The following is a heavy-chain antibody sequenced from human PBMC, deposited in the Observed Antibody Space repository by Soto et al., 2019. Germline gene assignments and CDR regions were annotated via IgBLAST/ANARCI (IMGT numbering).Heavy chain of an antibody. Sequence: EVQLVESGGGLVQTGGSLRLSCAASGFTFSAYWMSWVRQAPGKGLEWVANIKQAGSEKDYVDSVNGRFIISRDDAKNSLFLQVNSLRVEDTAVYYCAREKRANGYFEYWGQGTLVTVSS. CDR2: IKQAGSEK. V-gene: IGHV3-7*01. CDR1: GFTFSAYW. CDR3: AREKRANGYFEY. D-gene: IGHD6-25*01. J-gene: IGHJ4*02.